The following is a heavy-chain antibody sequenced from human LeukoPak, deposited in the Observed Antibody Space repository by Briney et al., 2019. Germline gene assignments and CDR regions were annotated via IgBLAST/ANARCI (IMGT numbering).Heavy chain of an antibody. J-gene: IGHJ5*02. CDR2: ISAYNGNT. Sequence: ASVKVSCKASGYTFTSYGISWVRQAPGQGLEWMGWISAYNGNTNYAQKLQGRVTMTTDTSTSTAYMELRSLRSDDTAVYYRARDTPGYCSGGSCPFDPWGQGTLVTVSS. CDR1: GYTFTSYG. D-gene: IGHD2-15*01. CDR3: ARDTPGYCSGGSCPFDP. V-gene: IGHV1-18*01.